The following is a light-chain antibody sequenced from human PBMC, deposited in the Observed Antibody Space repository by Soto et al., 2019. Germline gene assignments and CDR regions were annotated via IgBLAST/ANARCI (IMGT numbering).Light chain of an antibody. CDR1: SSNIGSNY. CDR3: AAWDDSLSAHVV. V-gene: IGLV1-47*02. Sequence: VLTQPPSASGTPGQRVTISCSGSSSNIGSNYVYWYQQLPGTAPKLLIYSNNQRPSGVPDRFSGSKSGTSASLAISGLRSEDEADYYCAAWDDSLSAHVVFGGGTKVTVL. J-gene: IGLJ2*01. CDR2: SNN.